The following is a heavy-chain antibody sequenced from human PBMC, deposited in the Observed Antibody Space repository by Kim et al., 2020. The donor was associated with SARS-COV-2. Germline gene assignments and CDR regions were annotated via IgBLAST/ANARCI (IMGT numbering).Heavy chain of an antibody. Sequence: RTYYHPSLKSRVTISVDTSKNQFSLKLSSVTAADTAVYYCARDSSGYLGYWGQGTLVTVSS. J-gene: IGHJ4*02. CDR2: RT. D-gene: IGHD3-22*01. CDR3: ARDSSGYLGY. V-gene: IGHV4-39*07.